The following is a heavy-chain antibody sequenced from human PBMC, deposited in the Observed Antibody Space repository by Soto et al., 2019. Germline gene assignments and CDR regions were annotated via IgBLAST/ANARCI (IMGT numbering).Heavy chain of an antibody. D-gene: IGHD3-9*01. Sequence: GGSLRLSCVASGFNLSHPWMTWVRQAAGKGLEWVGRIKSKTDGGTADYAAPVKGRAAISRDDSKNTVYLQMNSLKTEDTAVYYCTTGIYYDILTGYHNVAYWGQGALVTVSS. CDR3: TTGIYYDILTGYHNVAY. V-gene: IGHV3-15*01. CDR2: IKSKTDGGTA. CDR1: GFNLSHPW. J-gene: IGHJ4*02.